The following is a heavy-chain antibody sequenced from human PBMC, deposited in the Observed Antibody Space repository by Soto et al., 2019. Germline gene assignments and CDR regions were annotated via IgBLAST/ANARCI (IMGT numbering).Heavy chain of an antibody. J-gene: IGHJ4*02. CDR2: IHYSGTT. CDR1: GGSINNYY. CDR3: ARLGGYYQAFDQ. D-gene: IGHD3-22*01. V-gene: IGHV4-59*01. Sequence: SETLSLTCTVSGGSINNYYCNWVRQPPGKGLEWIGSIHYSGTTHYNPSLESRVTISADRAKNQFSLKLNSVTAADTAVYYCARLGGYYQAFDQWGQGSLVTVSS.